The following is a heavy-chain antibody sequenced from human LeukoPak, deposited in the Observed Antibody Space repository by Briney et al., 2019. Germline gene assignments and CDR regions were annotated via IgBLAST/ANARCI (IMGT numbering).Heavy chain of an antibody. Sequence: PGGSLRLSCAASEFSVGSNYMTWVRQAPGKGLEWVSLIYSGGSTYYADSVKGRFTISRDNSKNTLYLQMNSLRADDTALYYCAKNEVWWLPDSWGQGTLVTVSS. D-gene: IGHD5-12*01. CDR3: AKNEVWWLPDS. V-gene: IGHV3-66*01. J-gene: IGHJ4*02. CDR1: EFSVGSNY. CDR2: IYSGGST.